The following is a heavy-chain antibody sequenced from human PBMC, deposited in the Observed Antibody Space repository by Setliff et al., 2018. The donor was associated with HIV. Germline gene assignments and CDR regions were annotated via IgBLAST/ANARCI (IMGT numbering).Heavy chain of an antibody. J-gene: IGHJ4*02. Sequence: EASVKVSCKASGYIFIGYYLHWVRQAPGQGLEWMGWINPNSGDTNYAQKFQGRVTMTRDTSISTAYMELSRLRSDDTAVYYCARDPTGHYFDFWGQGTQVTV. CDR3: ARDPTGHYFDF. CDR2: INPNSGDT. CDR1: GYIFIGYY. V-gene: IGHV1-2*02. D-gene: IGHD1-1*01.